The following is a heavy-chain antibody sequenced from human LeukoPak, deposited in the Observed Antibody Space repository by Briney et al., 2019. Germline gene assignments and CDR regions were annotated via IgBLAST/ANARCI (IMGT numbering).Heavy chain of an antibody. CDR2: MYYTGNT. J-gene: IGHJ5*02. V-gene: IGHV4-59*08. CDR1: GGSINGHY. D-gene: IGHD3-10*01. Sequence: SETLSLTCIVSGGSINGHYWSWIRQPPGKGLEWIGYMYYTGNTNYNPSLKSRVTISIDASKKQFSLKLSSVTAADTAVYYCARLVWFGEFQQNWFDLWGQGTLVTVSS. CDR3: ARLVWFGEFQQNWFDL.